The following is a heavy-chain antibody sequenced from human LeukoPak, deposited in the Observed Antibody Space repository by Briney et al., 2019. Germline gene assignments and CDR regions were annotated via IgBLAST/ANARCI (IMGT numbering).Heavy chain of an antibody. CDR3: ARGTGEDGTQN. CDR2: INLNSGGT. Sequence: ASVKVSCKASGYTFTGYYMHWVRQAPGQGLEWMGWINLNSGGTNYAQKFQGRVTMTRDTSISTAYMELSRLRSDDTAVYYCARGTGEDGTQNWGQGTMVTVSS. CDR1: GYTFTGYY. V-gene: IGHV1-2*02. J-gene: IGHJ3*01. D-gene: IGHD7-27*01.